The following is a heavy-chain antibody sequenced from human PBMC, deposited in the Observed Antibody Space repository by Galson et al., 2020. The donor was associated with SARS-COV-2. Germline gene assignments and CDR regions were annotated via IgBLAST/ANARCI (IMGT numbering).Heavy chain of an antibody. CDR2: INPHNGST. CDR3: AREKGTYGSGSYEF. Sequence: ASVKVSCKASGYDFTGIYIHWVQQAPGQGLEWMGWINPHNGSTKYAQKFQDWVTLTRDTSINTVYMEVNRLKSNDTAVYYCAREKGTYGSGSYEFWGQGTLVTVSS. D-gene: IGHD3-10*01. CDR1: GYDFTGIY. J-gene: IGHJ4*02. V-gene: IGHV1-2*04.